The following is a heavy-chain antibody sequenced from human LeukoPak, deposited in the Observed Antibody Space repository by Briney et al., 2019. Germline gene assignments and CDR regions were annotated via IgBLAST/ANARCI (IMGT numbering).Heavy chain of an antibody. V-gene: IGHV4-4*07. CDR1: GGSISSYY. D-gene: IGHD6-19*01. J-gene: IGHJ6*02. CDR2: IYTSGST. CDR3: ARGRRLDSSGWTYYYYGMDV. Sequence: SETLSLTCTVSGGSISSYYWSWIRQPAGKVLEWIGRIYTSGSTNYNPSLKSRVTMSVDTSKNQFSLKLSSVTAADTAVYYCARGRRLDSSGWTYYYYGMDVWGQGTTVTVSS.